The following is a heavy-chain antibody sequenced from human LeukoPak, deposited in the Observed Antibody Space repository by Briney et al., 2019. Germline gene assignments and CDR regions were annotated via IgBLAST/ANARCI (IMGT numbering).Heavy chain of an antibody. CDR1: GLTVSSNY. V-gene: IGHV3-53*01. Sequence: PGGSLRLSCAASGLTVSSNYMSWVRQAPGKGLEWVSVIYSGGSTYYADSVKGRFTISRDNSKNTLYLQMNSLRAEDTAVYYCARDVPGTEYNDAFDIWGQGTVVTVSS. CDR2: IYSGGST. CDR3: ARDVPGTEYNDAFDI. D-gene: IGHD1-1*01. J-gene: IGHJ3*02.